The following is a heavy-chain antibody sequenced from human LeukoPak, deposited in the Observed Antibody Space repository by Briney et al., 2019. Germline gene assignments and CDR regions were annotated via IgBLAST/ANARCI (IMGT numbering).Heavy chain of an antibody. Sequence: GGSLRLSCAASGFTFSNAWMSWVRQAPGKGLEWVGRIKSKTDGGTTDYAAPVKGRFTISRDDSKNTLYLQMNSLKTEDTAVYYCTTDLNYFDSRGFPYWGQGALVTVSS. V-gene: IGHV3-15*01. J-gene: IGHJ4*02. CDR3: TTDLNYFDSRGFPY. CDR1: GFTFSNAW. D-gene: IGHD3-22*01. CDR2: IKSKTDGGTT.